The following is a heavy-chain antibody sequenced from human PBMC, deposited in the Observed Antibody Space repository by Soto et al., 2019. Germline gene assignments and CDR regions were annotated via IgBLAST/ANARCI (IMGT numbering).Heavy chain of an antibody. V-gene: IGHV3-30-3*01. CDR2: ISYDGSNK. CDR1: GVSFSSYA. J-gene: IGHJ4*02. D-gene: IGHD5-18*01. Sequence: PGGSLRLSCAASGVSFSSYAMHWVRQAPGKGLEWVAVISYDGSNKYYADSVKGRFTISRDNSKNTLYLQMNSLRAEDTAVYYRACLQLWSDFDYWGQGTLVTVSS. CDR3: ACLQLWSDFDY.